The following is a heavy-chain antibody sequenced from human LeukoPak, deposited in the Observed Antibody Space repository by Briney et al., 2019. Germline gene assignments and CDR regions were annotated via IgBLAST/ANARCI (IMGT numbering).Heavy chain of an antibody. D-gene: IGHD3-9*01. CDR2: ITGGGSGI. CDR1: GFTFSNYA. CDR3: AKWGDYDVLTGYYVSDY. V-gene: IGHV3-23*01. J-gene: IGHJ4*02. Sequence: PGASLRLSCAASGFTFSNYAMSWVRQAPGKGLEWVSAITGGGSGIYYADSMKSRFTISRDNSKNTLSLQINSLRAEDTAVYYCAKWGDYDVLTGYYVSDYWGQGTLVTVSS.